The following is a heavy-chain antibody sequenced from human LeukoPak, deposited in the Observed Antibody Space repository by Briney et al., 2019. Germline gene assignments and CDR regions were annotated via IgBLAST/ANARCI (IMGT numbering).Heavy chain of an antibody. CDR1: GFTFSSYW. CDR2: INSDGSST. J-gene: IGHJ5*02. D-gene: IGHD6-19*01. CDR3: ATQSSGCPYH. Sequence: LPGGSLRLSCAASGFTFSSYWMHWVRQAPGKGLVWVSRINSDGSSTTYVDSVKGRFTISRDNAKSTLYLQMNSLRAEDTAVYYCATQSSGCPYHWGQGTLVTVSS. V-gene: IGHV3-74*01.